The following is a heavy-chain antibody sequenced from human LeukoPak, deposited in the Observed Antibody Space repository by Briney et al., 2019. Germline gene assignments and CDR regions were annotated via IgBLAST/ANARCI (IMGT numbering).Heavy chain of an antibody. Sequence: GGSLRLSCAASGFIFNKAWMNWVRQAPGKGPEWVGRIKSNNDGGTTDYASPVEGRFIISRDDSKNTIYLQMNRLITDDTAIYYCTPVMVEDRGFWGQGTLVTVSS. V-gene: IGHV3-15*01. D-gene: IGHD2-21*01. CDR1: GFIFNKAW. J-gene: IGHJ4*02. CDR3: TPVMVEDRGF. CDR2: IKSNNDGGTT.